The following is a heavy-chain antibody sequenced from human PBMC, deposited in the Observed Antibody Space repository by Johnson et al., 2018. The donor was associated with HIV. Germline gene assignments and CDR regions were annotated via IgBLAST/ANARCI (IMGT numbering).Heavy chain of an antibody. CDR2: IWYDGSNK. D-gene: IGHD3-22*01. Sequence: QVQLVESGGGVVQPGRSLRLSCAASGFTFSSHGMHWVRQAPGKGLEWVAVIWYDGSNKYYADSVKGRFTISRDNSKNTLYLQRNSLRAEDTAVYYCAKSQDRSAHDYDFDLWGQGTVVTVYS. CDR3: AKSQDRSAHDYDFDL. V-gene: IGHV3-33*06. J-gene: IGHJ3*01. CDR1: GFTFSSHG.